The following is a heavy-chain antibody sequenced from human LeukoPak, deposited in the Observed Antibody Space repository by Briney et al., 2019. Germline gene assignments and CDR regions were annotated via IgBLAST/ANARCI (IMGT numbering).Heavy chain of an antibody. CDR3: ARHRRITTVRGVKPHYYYYYMDV. CDR2: IYPGDSDT. Sequence: GESLKISCKGSGYSFTSYWIGWVRQMPGKGLEWMGIIYPGDSDTRYSPSFQGQVTISADKSISTAYLQWSSLKASDTAMYYCARHRRITTVRGVKPHYYYYYMDVWGKGTTVTVSS. V-gene: IGHV5-51*01. D-gene: IGHD3-10*01. CDR1: GYSFTSYW. J-gene: IGHJ6*03.